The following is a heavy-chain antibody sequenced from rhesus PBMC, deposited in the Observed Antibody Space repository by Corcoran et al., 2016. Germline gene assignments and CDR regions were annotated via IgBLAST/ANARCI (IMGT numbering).Heavy chain of an antibody. CDR2: IYGNRATT. Sequence: QVQLQESGPGLVKPSETLSLTCTVSGDSINGYYYWSWIRQPPGKGLEGIGGIYGNRATTYYTPSLKTRVTIAKDTSKNQFSLKLSSVTAADAAVYSCARQQSTGGDPYYFDFWGQGVLVTVSS. CDR1: GDSINGYYY. D-gene: IGHD3-34*01. J-gene: IGHJ4*01. V-gene: IGHV4-143*01. CDR3: ARQQSTGGDPYYFDF.